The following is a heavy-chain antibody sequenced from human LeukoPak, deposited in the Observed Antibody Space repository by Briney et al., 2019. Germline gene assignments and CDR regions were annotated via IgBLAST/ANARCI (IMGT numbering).Heavy chain of an antibody. Sequence: GGSLRLSCAASGFTFSSYGMSWVRQAPGKGLEWVSAISGSGGSTYYADSVKGRFTISRDNSKNTLYLQMNSLRAEDTAVYYCAKDSGLWFGELWAAFDIWGQGTMVTVSS. J-gene: IGHJ3*02. V-gene: IGHV3-23*01. CDR2: ISGSGGST. CDR3: AKDSGLWFGELWAAFDI. D-gene: IGHD3-10*01. CDR1: GFTFSSYG.